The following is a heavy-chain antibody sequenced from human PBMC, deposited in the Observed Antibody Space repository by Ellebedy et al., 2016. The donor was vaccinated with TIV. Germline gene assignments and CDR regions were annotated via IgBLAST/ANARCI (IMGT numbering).Heavy chain of an antibody. Sequence: LSLTCXGSGFSFSDYYLSWIRRAPGRGLEWVSFISSSETYTHYADAVKGRFTISRDNAKKSLYLQMNSLRAEDTAVYYCGYSGVFGMDVWGQGTTVTVSS. CDR3: GYSGVFGMDV. CDR1: GFSFSDYY. J-gene: IGHJ6*02. D-gene: IGHD2-21*01. CDR2: ISSSETYT. V-gene: IGHV3-11*06.